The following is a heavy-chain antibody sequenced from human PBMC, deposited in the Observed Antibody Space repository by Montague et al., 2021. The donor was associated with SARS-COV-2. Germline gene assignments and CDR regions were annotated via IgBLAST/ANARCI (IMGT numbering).Heavy chain of an antibody. V-gene: IGHV3-30*18. CDR1: GFSVGNYC. CDR3: AKSVLVVPAATNYYYGMDV. Sequence: SLRLSCAASGFSVGNYCLHWVRQAPGKGLEWVAVISFDGSYKYYVESVKRRLTISRDNAMHTLDLQMNSLRPEDTAVYYCAKSVLVVPAATNYYYGMDVWGHGTTVTVSS. J-gene: IGHJ6*02. D-gene: IGHD2-2*01. CDR2: ISFDGSYK.